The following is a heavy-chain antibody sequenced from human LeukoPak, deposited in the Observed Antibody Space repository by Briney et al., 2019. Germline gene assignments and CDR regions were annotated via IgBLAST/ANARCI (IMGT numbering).Heavy chain of an antibody. J-gene: IGHJ6*03. CDR1: GYTFTGYY. CDR3: ARGPYYYGSVGGMDV. CDR2: INPNSGGT. D-gene: IGHD3-10*01. V-gene: IGHV1-2*02. Sequence: ASVKVSCKASGYTFTGYYMHWVRQAPGQGLEWMGWINPNSGGTNYVQKFQGRVTMTRDTSISTAYMELSRLRSDDTAVNYCARGPYYYGSVGGMDVWGKGTTVTISS.